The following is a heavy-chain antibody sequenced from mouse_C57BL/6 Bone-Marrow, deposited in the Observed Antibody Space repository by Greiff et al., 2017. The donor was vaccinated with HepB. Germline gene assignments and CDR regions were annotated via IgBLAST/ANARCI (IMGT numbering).Heavy chain of an antibody. CDR2: INPYNGGT. V-gene: IGHV1-19*01. CDR1: GYTFTDYY. J-gene: IGHJ3*01. Sequence: VQLQQSGPVLVKPGASVKMSCKASGYTFTDYYMNWVKQSHGKSLEWIGVINPYNGGTSYNQKFKGKATLTVDKSSSTAYMELNSLTSEDSAVYYCAVTPAWFAYWGQGTLVTVSA. CDR3: AVTPAWFAY. D-gene: IGHD2-1*01.